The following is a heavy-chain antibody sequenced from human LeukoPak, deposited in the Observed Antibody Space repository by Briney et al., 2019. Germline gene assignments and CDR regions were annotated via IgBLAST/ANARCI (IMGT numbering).Heavy chain of an antibody. J-gene: IGHJ4*02. CDR3: AIGGGGYSYALDC. D-gene: IGHD5-18*01. CDR1: GGSISSGGYY. Sequence: NTSQTLSLTCTVSGGSISSGGYYWSWIRQHPGQGLEWIGFIYYSGSTYYNPSLKSRITISVDTSKNQFSLKLSSVTAADTAVYYCAIGGGGYSYALDCWGQGTLVTVSS. CDR2: IYYSGST. V-gene: IGHV4-31*03.